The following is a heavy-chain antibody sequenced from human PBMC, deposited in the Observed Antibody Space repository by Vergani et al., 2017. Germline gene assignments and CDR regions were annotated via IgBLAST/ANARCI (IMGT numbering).Heavy chain of an antibody. J-gene: IGHJ6*02. V-gene: IGHV3-30*18. CDR1: GFTFSSYG. CDR2: ISYDGSNK. Sequence: QVQLVESGGGVVQPGRSLRLSCAASGFTFSSYGMHWVRQAPGKGLEWVAVISYDGSNKYYADSVKGRFTLSRDNSKNTLYLQMNSVRAEDTAVSYCAKDPPSPTVTTDYYYFYGTDFWGQGTTVTVSS. D-gene: IGHD4-11*01. CDR3: AKDPPSPTVTTDYYYFYGTDF.